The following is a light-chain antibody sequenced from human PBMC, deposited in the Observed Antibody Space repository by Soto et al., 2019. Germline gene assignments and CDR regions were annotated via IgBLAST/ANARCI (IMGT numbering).Light chain of an antibody. V-gene: IGKV3-11*01. CDR1: QSVKTF. J-gene: IGKJ5*01. Sequence: EIVLTQSPATLSLSPGETAALSCRASQSVKTFLVWYQQRPGQAPRLLIYDASHRAAGIPARFSGSGFGTDFTLTISSLEPEDPAVYYCQQRSNWPPITFGQGTRLEI. CDR3: QQRSNWPPIT. CDR2: DAS.